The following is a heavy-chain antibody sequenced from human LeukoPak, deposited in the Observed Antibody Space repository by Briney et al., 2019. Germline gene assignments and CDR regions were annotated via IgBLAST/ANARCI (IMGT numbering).Heavy chain of an antibody. D-gene: IGHD5-18*01. V-gene: IGHV3-9*01. Sequence: GGSLRLSCAASGFTFDDYAMHWVRQAPGKGLEWVSGISWNSGSIGYADSVKGRFTISRDNAKNSLYLQMNSLRAEDTALYYCAKDIEYSGPGGAFDIWGQGTMVTVSS. J-gene: IGHJ3*02. CDR1: GFTFDDYA. CDR2: ISWNSGSI. CDR3: AKDIEYSGPGGAFDI.